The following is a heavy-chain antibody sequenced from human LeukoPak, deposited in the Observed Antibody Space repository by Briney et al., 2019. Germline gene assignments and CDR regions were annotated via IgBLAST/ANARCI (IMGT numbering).Heavy chain of an antibody. CDR3: ARASSSWLPFDY. CDR1: GYTFTSYY. CDR2: INPSGGST. J-gene: IGHJ4*02. D-gene: IGHD6-13*01. V-gene: IGHV1-46*01. Sequence: ASVKVSCKASGYTFTSYYMHWVRQAPGQGLEWMGIINPSGGSTSYAQKFQGRVTMTRDASTSTVYMELSSLRSEDTAVYYCARASSSWLPFDYWGQGTLVTVSS.